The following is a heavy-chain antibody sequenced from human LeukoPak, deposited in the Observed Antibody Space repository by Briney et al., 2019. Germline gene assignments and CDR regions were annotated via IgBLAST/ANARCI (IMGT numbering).Heavy chain of an antibody. D-gene: IGHD3-16*01. CDR2: IYYSGST. CDR3: ARAWDWFDP. CDR1: GGSISSYY. Sequence: TXSXTCXVXGGSISSYYWSWVRQPPGKGLEWIGYIYYSGSTNYNPSLKSRVTISIDTSKNQFSLKLSSVTAADTAVYYCARAWDWFDPWGQGTLVTVSS. J-gene: IGHJ5*02. V-gene: IGHV4-59*08.